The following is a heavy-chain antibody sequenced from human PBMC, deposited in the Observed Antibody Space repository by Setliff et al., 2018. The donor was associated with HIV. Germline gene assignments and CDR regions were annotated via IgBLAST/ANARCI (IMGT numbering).Heavy chain of an antibody. CDR1: GYTFTTYS. CDR2: INVGKGDT. Sequence: ASVKVSCKASGYTFTTYSMHWVRQAPGQSLEWMGWINVGKGDTKYSQEFQGRITSTRVTSANTAYMELSSLRSDDTAVYFCARGALLAVFDFDYWGHGTLVTVSS. D-gene: IGHD3-10*01. CDR3: ARGALLAVFDFDY. J-gene: IGHJ4*01. V-gene: IGHV1-3*01.